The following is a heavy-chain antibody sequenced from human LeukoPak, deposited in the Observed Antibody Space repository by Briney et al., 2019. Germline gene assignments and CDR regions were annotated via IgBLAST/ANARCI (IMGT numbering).Heavy chain of an antibody. Sequence: SVKVSCKASGGTFSSYAISWVRQASGQGLEWMGGIIPIFGTANYAQKFQGRVTITADESTSTAYMELSSLRSEDTAVYYCARESPLIVVVPAAMIEAWFDPWGQGTLVTVSS. J-gene: IGHJ5*02. CDR3: ARESPLIVVVPAAMIEAWFDP. CDR2: IIPIFGTA. V-gene: IGHV1-69*01. CDR1: GGTFSSYA. D-gene: IGHD2-2*01.